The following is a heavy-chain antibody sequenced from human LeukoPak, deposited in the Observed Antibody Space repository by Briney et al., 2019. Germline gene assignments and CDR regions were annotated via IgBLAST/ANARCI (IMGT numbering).Heavy chain of an antibody. J-gene: IGHJ4*02. CDR2: ISAYNGNT. CDR3: ARRKYYYGSGSYSDDY. D-gene: IGHD3-10*01. CDR1: GYTFTGYY. Sequence: GASVKVSCKASGYTFTGYYMHWVRQAPGQGLEWMGWISAYNGNTNYAQKLQGRVTMTTDTSTSTAYMELRSLRSDDTAVYYCARRKYYYGSGSYSDDYWGQGTLVTVSS. V-gene: IGHV1-18*04.